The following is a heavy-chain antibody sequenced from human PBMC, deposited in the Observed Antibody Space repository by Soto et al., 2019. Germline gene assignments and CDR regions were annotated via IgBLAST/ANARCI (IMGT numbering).Heavy chain of an antibody. CDR2: IYYSGST. J-gene: IGHJ6*02. CDR3: ARGGVASYYYYGMDV. CDR1: GGSISSYY. D-gene: IGHD5-12*01. V-gene: IGHV4-59*01. Sequence: SETLSLTCTVSGGSISSYYWSWIRQPPGKGLEWIGYIYYSGSTNNNPSLKGRVTISVDTSKNQFSLKLSSVTAADTAVYYCARGGVASYYYYGMDVWGQGTTVTVSS.